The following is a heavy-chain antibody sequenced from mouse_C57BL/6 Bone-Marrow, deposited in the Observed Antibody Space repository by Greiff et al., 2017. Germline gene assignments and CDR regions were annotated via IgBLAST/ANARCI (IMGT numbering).Heavy chain of an antibody. Sequence: VTLHHPGAELVKPGASVKMSCKASGYTFTSYWITWVKQRPGQGLEWIGDIYPGSGSTNYNEKFKSKATLTVDTSSSTAYMQLSSLTSEDSAVYYCARPYYSNYWYFDVWGTGTTVTVSS. J-gene: IGHJ1*03. CDR1: GYTFTSYW. CDR3: ARPYYSNYWYFDV. D-gene: IGHD2-5*01. CDR2: IYPGSGST. V-gene: IGHV1-55*01.